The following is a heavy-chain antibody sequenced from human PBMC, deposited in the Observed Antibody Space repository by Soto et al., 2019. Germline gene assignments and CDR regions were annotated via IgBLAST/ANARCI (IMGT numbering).Heavy chain of an antibody. Sequence: QVQLQQWGAGLLKPSETLSLTCTVYGASFAGYYWTWLRQSPGKGLEWIGEVSHSGIAKYNPSLGSPGTXSXDXXTNQFSLDLTSVTAADTAVYYCARYGGTSIWYFDIWGRGTLVSVSS. V-gene: IGHV4-34*01. CDR1: GASFAGYY. CDR3: ARYGGTSIWYFDI. CDR2: VSHSGIA. D-gene: IGHD2-15*01. J-gene: IGHJ2*01.